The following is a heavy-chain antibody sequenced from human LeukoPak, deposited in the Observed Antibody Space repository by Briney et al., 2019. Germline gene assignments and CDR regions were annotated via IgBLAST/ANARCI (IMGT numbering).Heavy chain of an antibody. CDR3: AKKNGLAVAGTVLGY. CDR1: GFTFSSYG. J-gene: IGHJ4*02. V-gene: IGHV3-30*02. CDR2: IRYDGSNK. Sequence: PGGSLRLSCAASGFTFSSYGMHWVRQAPGKGLEWVAFIRYDGSNKYYADSVKGRFTISRDNSKNTLYLQMNSLRAEDTAVYYCAKKNGLAVAGTVLGYWGQGTLVTVSS. D-gene: IGHD6-19*01.